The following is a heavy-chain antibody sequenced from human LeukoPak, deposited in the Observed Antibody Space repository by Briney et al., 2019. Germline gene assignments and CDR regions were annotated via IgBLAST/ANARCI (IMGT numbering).Heavy chain of an antibody. J-gene: IGHJ4*02. D-gene: IGHD3-10*01. CDR1: GFTFSNYA. V-gene: IGHV3-64*01. Sequence: PGGSLRLSCAASGFTFSNYAMHWVRQAPGKGLEYVSAISSNGGSTYYANSVKGRFTISGDNSKNSLYLQMNSLRAEDTAVYYCASTTYYYGSGSYADFDYWGQGTLVTVSS. CDR3: ASTTYYYGSGSYADFDY. CDR2: ISSNGGST.